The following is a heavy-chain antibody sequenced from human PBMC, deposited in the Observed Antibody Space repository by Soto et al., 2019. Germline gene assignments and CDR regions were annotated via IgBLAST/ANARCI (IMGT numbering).Heavy chain of an antibody. J-gene: IGHJ4*02. CDR3: AAGAMGYFDY. D-gene: IGHD3-10*01. Sequence: QVQLVESGGGVVQPGRSLRLSCAASGFTFSSSVMHWVRQAPGKGLEWVAVISYDASNKFYADSVQGRFTISKDNSKNTLYLQMNSLGAEATAVYYCAAGAMGYFDYWGQGTLVTVSS. V-gene: IGHV3-30*03. CDR1: GFTFSSSV. CDR2: ISYDASNK.